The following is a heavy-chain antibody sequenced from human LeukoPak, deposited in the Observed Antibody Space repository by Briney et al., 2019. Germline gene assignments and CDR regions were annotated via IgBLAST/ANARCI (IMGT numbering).Heavy chain of an antibody. V-gene: IGHV1-24*01. CDR1: GYTLTELS. J-gene: IGHJ4*02. Sequence: GASVKVSCKVSGYTLTELSMHWVRQAPGKGLEWMGGFDPEDGETIYAQKFQGRVTMTEDTSTDTAYMELSSLRSEDTAVYYCATDPMMDYYFDYWGQGTLVTVSS. D-gene: IGHD3-22*01. CDR2: FDPEDGET. CDR3: ATDPMMDYYFDY.